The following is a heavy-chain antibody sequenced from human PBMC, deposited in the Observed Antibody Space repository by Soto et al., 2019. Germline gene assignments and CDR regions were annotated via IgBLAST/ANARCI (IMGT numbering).Heavy chain of an antibody. CDR3: ARAGPYYYDSSGSMTFDY. V-gene: IGHV1-46*01. CDR2: INPSGGST. D-gene: IGHD3-22*01. J-gene: IGHJ4*02. CDR1: GYTFTSYY. Sequence: SVKVSCKACGYTFTSYYMHWVRQAPGQGLEWMGIINPSGGSTSYAQKFQGRVTMTRDTSTSTVYMELSSLRSEDTAVYYCARAGPYYYDSSGSMTFDYWGQGTLNTVS.